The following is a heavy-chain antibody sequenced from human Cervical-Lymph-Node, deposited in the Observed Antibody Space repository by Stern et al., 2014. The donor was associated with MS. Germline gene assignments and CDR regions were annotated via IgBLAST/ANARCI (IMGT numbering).Heavy chain of an antibody. J-gene: IGHJ6*02. CDR2: FDPEDGET. Sequence: QVQLLQPGAEVKKPGASVKVSCKVSGYTLTELSMHWVRQAPGKGLEWMGGFDPEDGETNYAQKFQGRVTMTEDTSTDTAYMELSSLRSEDTAVYYCATDRDDFRSGYSAPTKGYGLDVWGQGTTVTVTS. D-gene: IGHD3-3*01. V-gene: IGHV1-24*01. CDR3: ATDRDDFRSGYSAPTKGYGLDV. CDR1: GYTLTELS.